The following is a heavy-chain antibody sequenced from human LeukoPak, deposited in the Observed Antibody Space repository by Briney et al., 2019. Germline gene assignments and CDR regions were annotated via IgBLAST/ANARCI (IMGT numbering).Heavy chain of an antibody. V-gene: IGHV4-30-2*01. CDR1: GGSIGSGGYY. J-gene: IGHJ5*02. Sequence: SQTLSLTCTVSGGSIGSGGYYWSWIRQPPGKGLEWIGYIYHSGSTYYNPSLKSRVTISVDRSKNQFSLKLSSVTAADTAVYYCARDRIAAAGTVSWGQGTLVTVSS. D-gene: IGHD6-13*01. CDR3: ARDRIAAAGTVS. CDR2: IYHSGST.